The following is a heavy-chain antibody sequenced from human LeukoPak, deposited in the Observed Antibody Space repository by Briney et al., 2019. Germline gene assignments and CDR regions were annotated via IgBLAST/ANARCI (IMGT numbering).Heavy chain of an antibody. CDR1: GGSISSGGYS. Sequence: SETLSLTCAVSGGSISSGGYSWSWIRQPPGKGLEWIGYIYHSGSTYYDPSLKSRVTISVDTSKNQFFLRLSSVTAADTTVYYCARHLDSRGRYFDYWGQGTLVTVSS. CDR2: IYHSGST. CDR3: ARHLDSRGRYFDY. V-gene: IGHV4-30-2*01. J-gene: IGHJ4*02. D-gene: IGHD3-22*01.